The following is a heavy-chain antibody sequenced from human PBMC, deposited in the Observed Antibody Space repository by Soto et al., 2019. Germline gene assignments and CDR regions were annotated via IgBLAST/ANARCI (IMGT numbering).Heavy chain of an antibody. V-gene: IGHV1-69*13. D-gene: IGHD2-8*01. CDR1: GGTFSSYA. CDR2: IIPIFGTA. CDR3: ATYCTNGVCYFGGSYYYYGMDV. J-gene: IGHJ6*02. Sequence: SVKVSCKASGGTFSSYAISWVRQAPGQGLEWMGGIIPIFGTANYAQKFQGRVTITADESTSTAYMELSSLSSDDTAVYYCATYCTNGVCYFGGSYYYYGMDVWGQGTTVTVSS.